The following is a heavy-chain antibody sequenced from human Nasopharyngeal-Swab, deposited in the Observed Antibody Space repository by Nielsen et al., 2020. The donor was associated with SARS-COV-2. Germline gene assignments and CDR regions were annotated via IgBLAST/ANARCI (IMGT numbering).Heavy chain of an antibody. D-gene: IGHD3/OR15-3a*01. CDR3: ARVERTYYMDV. V-gene: IGHV4-34*01. J-gene: IGHJ6*03. CDR2: INHSGST. Sequence: PGKGLEWIGEINHSGSTNYNPPLKSRVTISVDTSKNQFSLKLSSVTAADTAVYYCARVERTYYMDVWGKGTTVTVSS.